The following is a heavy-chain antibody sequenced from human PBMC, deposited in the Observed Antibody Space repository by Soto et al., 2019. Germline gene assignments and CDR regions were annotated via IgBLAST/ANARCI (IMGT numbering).Heavy chain of an antibody. CDR2: IYYSGST. D-gene: IGHD3-22*01. J-gene: IGHJ4*02. CDR3: ARFYYDSSGYYPNHFDY. CDR1: GGSVSSGSYY. V-gene: IGHV4-61*01. Sequence: PSETLSLTCTVSGGSVSSGSYYWSWIRQPPGKGLEWIGYIYYSGSTNYNPSLKSRVTISVDTSKNQFSLKLSSVTAADTAVYYCARFYYDSSGYYPNHFDYRGQGTLVTVSS.